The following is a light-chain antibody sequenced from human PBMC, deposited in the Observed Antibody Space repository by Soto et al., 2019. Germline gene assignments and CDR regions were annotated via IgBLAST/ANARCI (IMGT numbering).Light chain of an antibody. CDR3: QVWDSSSDHVV. CDR1: NFGGKI. Sequence: SYELTQPPSVSVAPGETARIPCGGDNFGGKIVHWDQQKPGQAPVLVIYYDSDRPSGIPERVSGSNSGNTATLTISRVEAGDEADYYCQVWDSSSDHVVFGGGTKVTVL. V-gene: IGLV3-21*04. J-gene: IGLJ2*01. CDR2: YDS.